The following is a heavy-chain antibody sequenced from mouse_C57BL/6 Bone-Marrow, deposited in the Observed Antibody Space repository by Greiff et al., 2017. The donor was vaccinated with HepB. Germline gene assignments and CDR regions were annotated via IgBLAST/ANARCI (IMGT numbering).Heavy chain of an antibody. V-gene: IGHV5-6*01. CDR3: ARQNWDGAMDY. CDR1: GFTFSSYG. CDR2: ISSGGSYT. J-gene: IGHJ4*01. D-gene: IGHD4-1*01. Sequence: EVMLVESGGDLVKPGGSLKLSCAASGFTFSSYGMSWVRQTPDKRLEWVATISSGGSYTYYPDSVKGRFTISRDNDKNTLYLQMSSLKSEDTAMYYCARQNWDGAMDYWGQGTSVTVSS.